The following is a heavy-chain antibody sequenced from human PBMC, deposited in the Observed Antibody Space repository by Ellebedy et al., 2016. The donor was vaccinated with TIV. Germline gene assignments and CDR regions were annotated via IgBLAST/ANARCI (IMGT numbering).Heavy chain of an antibody. J-gene: IGHJ5*02. CDR3: ARLRAAADLGNWFDP. CDR2: IYPGDSDT. D-gene: IGHD6-25*01. CDR1: AYNFTNYW. Sequence: PGGSLRLSCKGSAYNFTNYWIGWVRQMPGKGLEWMGIIYPGDSDTRYSPSFQGQVTISVDKSITTAYLQWSSLKASDTAMYYCARLRAAADLGNWFDPWGQGTLVTVSS. V-gene: IGHV5-51*01.